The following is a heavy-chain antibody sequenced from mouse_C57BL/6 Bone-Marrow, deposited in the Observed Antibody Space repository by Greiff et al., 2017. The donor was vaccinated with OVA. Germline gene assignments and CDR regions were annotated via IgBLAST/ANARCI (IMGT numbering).Heavy chain of an antibody. J-gene: IGHJ2*01. Sequence: DVMLVESGGGLVQPGGSLKLSCAASGFTFSDYGMAWVRQAPRQGPEWVAFISNLAYSIYYADTVTGRFTIPRENATNTLYLEMSSLRSEDTAMYYFARHNYGYDDDAHYYDCWGQGTTLTVSS. V-gene: IGHV5-15*01. CDR2: ISNLAYSI. CDR1: GFTFSDYG. D-gene: IGHD2-2*01. CDR3: ARHNYGYDDDAHYYDC.